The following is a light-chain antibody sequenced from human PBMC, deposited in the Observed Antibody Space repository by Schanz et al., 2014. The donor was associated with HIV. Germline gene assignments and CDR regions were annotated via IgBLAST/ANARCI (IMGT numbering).Light chain of an antibody. Sequence: QSVLTQPPSASGTPGQRVTISCSGSSSNFSSNAVTWYQQLPGTAPKLVIYNTYHRPSGVPDRFSGSQSGASASLAISGLQSEDEADFYCATWDDSLKGWVFGGGTKLTVL. V-gene: IGLV1-44*01. J-gene: IGLJ3*02. CDR2: NTY. CDR1: SSNFSSNA. CDR3: ATWDDSLKGWV.